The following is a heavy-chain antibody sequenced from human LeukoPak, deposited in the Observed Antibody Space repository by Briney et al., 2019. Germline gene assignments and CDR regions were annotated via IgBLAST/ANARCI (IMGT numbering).Heavy chain of an antibody. J-gene: IGHJ6*02. Sequence: ASVKVSCKASGYTFTSYGISWVRQAPGQGLEWMGWISAYNGNTNYAQKLQGRVTMTTDTSTSTAYMELRSLRSDDTAVYYCARESRGGSYYYGMDVWGQGTTVTVSS. CDR3: ARESRGGSYYYGMDV. CDR2: ISAYNGNT. D-gene: IGHD3-10*01. CDR1: GYTFTSYG. V-gene: IGHV1-18*01.